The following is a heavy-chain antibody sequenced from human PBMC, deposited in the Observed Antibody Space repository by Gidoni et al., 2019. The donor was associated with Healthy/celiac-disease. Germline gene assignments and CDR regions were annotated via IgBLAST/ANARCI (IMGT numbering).Heavy chain of an antibody. V-gene: IGHV3-33*01. J-gene: IGHJ4*02. CDR2: IWYDGSNK. D-gene: IGHD6-19*01. CDR3: ARGTDYSSGWYPED. CDR1: GFTFSSYA. Sequence: QVQLVESGGGVVQPGRSLRLSCAASGFTFSSYARPWVRQAPGKGLAGVSLIWYDGSNKYYADSVKGRFTISRDNSKNTLFLQMSSLRDEDTAVYYCARGTDYSSGWYPEDWGQGTLVTVSS.